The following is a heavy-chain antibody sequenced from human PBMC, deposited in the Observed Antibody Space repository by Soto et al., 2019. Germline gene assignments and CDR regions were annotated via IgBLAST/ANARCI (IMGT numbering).Heavy chain of an antibody. J-gene: IGHJ4*02. Sequence: QVQLVQSGPEVKKPGASVKVSCKTSGYTFTSYGISWVRQAPGQGLEWMGWISTYKGNTNYAQKYQGRVTMTTDKSTSTAYMELRSLSSDDTAVYYCATRSPAFDYWGQGPLVTVSS. CDR2: ISTYKGNT. V-gene: IGHV1-18*01. CDR1: GYTFTSYG. CDR3: ATRSPAFDY.